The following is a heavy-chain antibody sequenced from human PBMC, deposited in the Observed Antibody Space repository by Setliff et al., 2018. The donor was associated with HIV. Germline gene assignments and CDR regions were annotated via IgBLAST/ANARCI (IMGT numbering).Heavy chain of an antibody. CDR1: GGSISSGGYY. D-gene: IGHD6-13*01. CDR2: IYYSGST. V-gene: IGHV4-31*03. J-gene: IGHJ4*02. Sequence: PSETLSLTCTVSGGSISSGGYYWSWIRQHPGKGLEWIGYIYYSGSTYYNPSLKSRVTISVDTSKNQFSLKLSSVTAADTAVYYCAREVASAAAGTVDYWGQGTLVTAPQ. CDR3: AREVASAAAGTVDY.